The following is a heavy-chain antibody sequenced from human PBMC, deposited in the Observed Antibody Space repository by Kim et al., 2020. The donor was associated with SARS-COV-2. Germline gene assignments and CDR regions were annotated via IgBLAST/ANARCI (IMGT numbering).Heavy chain of an antibody. CDR1: GYTFSDYY. Sequence: ASVKVSCTASGYTFSDYYIHWVRQAPGQGLEWMGRFYPNSGSTMYAPNFRGRVTLTRDTSSSTVYMDLTGLKSDDTAVFYCARGGDGDNWFDAWGQGTLVSVSS. CDR2: FYPNSGST. V-gene: IGHV1-2*06. D-gene: IGHD5-12*01. J-gene: IGHJ5*02. CDR3: ARGGDGDNWFDA.